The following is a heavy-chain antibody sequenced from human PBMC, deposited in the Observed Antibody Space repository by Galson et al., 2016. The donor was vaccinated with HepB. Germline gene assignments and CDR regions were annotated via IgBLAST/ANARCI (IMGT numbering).Heavy chain of an antibody. D-gene: IGHD3-3*01. CDR2: ISASSSYV. CDR3: AGDKGGSECTLCGVLLDI. Sequence: SLRLSCAVSGFKFGSYSMHWVRQAPGKGLEWVSSISASSSYVDYADSVKGRFTISRDNAKSSLFLQMNSLRADDTAVYYCAGDKGGSECTLCGVLLDIWGQGTTVTVSS. J-gene: IGHJ6*02. CDR1: GFKFGSYS. V-gene: IGHV3-21*01.